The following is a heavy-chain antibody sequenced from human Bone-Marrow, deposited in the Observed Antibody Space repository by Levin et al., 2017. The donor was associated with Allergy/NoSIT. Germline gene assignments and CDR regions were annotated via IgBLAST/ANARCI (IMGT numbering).Heavy chain of an antibody. Sequence: PGGSLRLSCVASGFSLSTYNMNWVRQAPGKGLEWVSSISSSSSYIYDADSGKGRFTISRDNAKNSLYLQMNSLRAEDTAMYYCARDKTYNPDRSGYNEGFWYFDLWGRGTLVTVSS. J-gene: IGHJ2*01. CDR1: GFSLSTYN. V-gene: IGHV3-21*01. D-gene: IGHD3-22*01. CDR3: ARDKTYNPDRSGYNEGFWYFDL. CDR2: ISSSSSYI.